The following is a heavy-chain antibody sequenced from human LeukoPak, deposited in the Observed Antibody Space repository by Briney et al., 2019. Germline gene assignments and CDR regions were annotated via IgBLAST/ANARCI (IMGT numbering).Heavy chain of an antibody. CDR3: VRGDIWDVDLGSQSDF. CDR2: IRSRPNSFAA. V-gene: IGHV3-73*01. CDR1: GFTFSGSA. Sequence: GGSLRLSCAASGFTFSGSAMHWVRQASGKGLEWVGHIRSRPNSFAAAYAASVKGRFTISRDDSKNTAYLQMNSLKTEDTAVYYCVRGDIWDVDLGSQSDFWGQGTLVTVSS. J-gene: IGHJ4*02. D-gene: IGHD3-16*01.